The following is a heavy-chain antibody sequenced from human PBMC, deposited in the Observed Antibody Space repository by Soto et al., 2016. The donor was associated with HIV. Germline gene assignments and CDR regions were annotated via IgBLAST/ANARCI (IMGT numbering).Heavy chain of an antibody. V-gene: IGHV3-11*04. CDR3: ASVPFYSYGSGIQYYYMDV. Sequence: QVQLVESGEAWSSLEGPVRLSCAASGFTFSDYYMSWIRQAPGKGLEWVSYISSSGSTIYYADSVKGRFTISRDNAKNSLYLQMNSLRAEDTAVYYCASVPFYSYGSGIQYYYMDVWGKGTTVTVSS. D-gene: IGHD3-10*01. J-gene: IGHJ6*03. CDR2: ISSSGSTI. CDR1: GFTFSDYY.